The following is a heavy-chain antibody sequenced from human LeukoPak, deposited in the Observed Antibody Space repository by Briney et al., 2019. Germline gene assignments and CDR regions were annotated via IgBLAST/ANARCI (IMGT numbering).Heavy chain of an antibody. D-gene: IGHD3-22*01. J-gene: IGHJ4*02. CDR1: GYTFTGYY. CDR2: INPNSGGT. V-gene: IGHV1-2*02. CDR3: ARVNGDSSGYSYFDY. Sequence: ASVKVSCKASGYTFTGYYMHWVRQAPGQGLEWMGWINPNSGGTNYAQKFQGRVTMTRDTSISTAYVELSRLRSDDTAVYYCARVNGDSSGYSYFDYWGQGTLVTVSS.